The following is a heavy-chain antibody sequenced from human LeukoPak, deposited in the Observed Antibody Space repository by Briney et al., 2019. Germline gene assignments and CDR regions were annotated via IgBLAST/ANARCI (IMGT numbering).Heavy chain of an antibody. CDR2: ISYDGSNK. CDR3: ARVLGATAEGDY. CDR1: GFTFSSYA. Sequence: GGSLRLSCAASGFTFSSYAMHWVRQAPGKGLEWVAVISYDGSNKYYADSVKGRFTISRDNSKNTLYLQMNSLRAEDTAVYYCARVLGATAEGDYWGQGTLVTGSS. D-gene: IGHD1-26*01. J-gene: IGHJ4*02. V-gene: IGHV3-30-3*01.